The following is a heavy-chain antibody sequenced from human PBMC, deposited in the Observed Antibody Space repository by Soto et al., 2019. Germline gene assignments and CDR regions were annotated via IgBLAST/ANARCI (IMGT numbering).Heavy chain of an antibody. V-gene: IGHV1-69*01. J-gene: IGHJ5*02. CDR3: ARDVRYFDWLNWFDP. CDR2: IIPIFGTA. CDR1: GGTFSSYA. Sequence: QVQLVQSGAEVKKPGSSVKVSCKASGGTFSSYAISWVRQAPGQGLEWMGGIIPIFGTANYAQKCQGRVTITADESTSTADMELSSLRSEDTAVYYCARDVRYFDWLNWFDPWGQGTLVTVS. D-gene: IGHD3-9*01.